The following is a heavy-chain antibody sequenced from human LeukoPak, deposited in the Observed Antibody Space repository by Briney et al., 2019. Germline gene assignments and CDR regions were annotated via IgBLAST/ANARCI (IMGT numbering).Heavy chain of an antibody. V-gene: IGHV1-46*01. CDR3: AREGGTYSSSWYYFDY. Sequence: GASVKVSCKASGYTFTSYYMHWVRQAPGQGLEWMGIINPSGGSTSYAQKFQGRVTMTRDMSTSTVYMELSSLRSEDTAVYYCAREGGTYSSSWYYFDYWGQGTLVTVSS. CDR1: GYTFTSYY. CDR2: INPSGGST. D-gene: IGHD6-13*01. J-gene: IGHJ4*02.